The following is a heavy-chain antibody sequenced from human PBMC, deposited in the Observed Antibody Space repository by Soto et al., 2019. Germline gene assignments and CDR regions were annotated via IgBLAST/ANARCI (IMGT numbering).Heavy chain of an antibody. CDR3: ARGATSQLNYYYGMDV. CDR2: IDPSDSYT. Sequence: GESLKISCKGSGYSFTSYWISWVRQMPGKGLEWMGRIDPSDSYTNYSPSFQGHVTISADKSISTAYLQWSSLKASDTAMYYCARGATSQLNYYYGMDVWGQGTMVTVSS. CDR1: GYSFTSYW. J-gene: IGHJ6*02. V-gene: IGHV5-10-1*01. D-gene: IGHD1-26*01.